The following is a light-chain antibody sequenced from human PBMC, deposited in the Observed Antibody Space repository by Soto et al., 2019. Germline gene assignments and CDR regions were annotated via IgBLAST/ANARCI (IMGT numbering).Light chain of an antibody. CDR2: EVT. V-gene: IGLV2-18*02. CDR3: SSYTSTSRYV. J-gene: IGLJ1*01. CDR1: SSDVGKYDR. Sequence: QSALTQPPSVSGSPGQSVTISCTGTSSDVGKYDRVSWYQQPPGTAPKLIIYEVTNRPSGVPARFSGSKSGNTASLTISELQVEDEADYYSSSYTSTSRYVFGAGTKVTVL.